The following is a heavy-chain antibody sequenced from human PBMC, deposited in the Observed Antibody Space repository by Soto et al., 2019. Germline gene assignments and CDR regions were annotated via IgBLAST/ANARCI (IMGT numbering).Heavy chain of an antibody. D-gene: IGHD1-20*01. J-gene: IGHJ5*02. CDR2: IYYSGST. CDR1: GGSISSGDYY. V-gene: IGHV4-30-4*01. CDR3: ARDSTYNWQNPWFDP. Sequence: QVQLQESGPGLVKPSQTLSLTCTVSGGSISSGDYYWSWIRQRPGEGLEWMGYIYYSGSTYYNPSLKSRVTISVDTSKNQFSLKLSSVTAADTAVYYCARDSTYNWQNPWFDPWGQGTLVTVSS.